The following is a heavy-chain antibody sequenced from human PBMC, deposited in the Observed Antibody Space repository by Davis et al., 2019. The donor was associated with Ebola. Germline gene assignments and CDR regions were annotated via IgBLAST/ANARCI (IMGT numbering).Heavy chain of an antibody. J-gene: IGHJ4*02. CDR3: AKPQMYYDFWSGYQLYYFDY. D-gene: IGHD3-3*01. V-gene: IGHV3-23*01. Sequence: GGSLRLSCAASGFTFSSYAMSWVRQAPGKGLEWVSAISGSGGSTYYADSVKGRFTISRDNSKNTLYLQMNSLRAEDTAVYYCAKPQMYYDFWSGYQLYYFDYWGQGTLVTVSS. CDR1: GFTFSSYA. CDR2: ISGSGGST.